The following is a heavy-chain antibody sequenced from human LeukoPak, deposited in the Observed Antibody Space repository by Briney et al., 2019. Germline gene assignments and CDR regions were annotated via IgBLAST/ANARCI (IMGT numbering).Heavy chain of an antibody. V-gene: IGHV3-21*01. Sequence: GGSLRLSCAASGFTFSSYEMNWVRQVPGKGLEWVSSISSSSSYIYYADSVKGRFTISRDNAKNSLYLQMNSLRAEDTAVYYCARIQYYYDSSGYYNWFDPWGQGTLVTVSS. CDR3: ARIQYYYDSSGYYNWFDP. CDR1: GFTFSSYE. CDR2: ISSSSSYI. D-gene: IGHD3-22*01. J-gene: IGHJ5*02.